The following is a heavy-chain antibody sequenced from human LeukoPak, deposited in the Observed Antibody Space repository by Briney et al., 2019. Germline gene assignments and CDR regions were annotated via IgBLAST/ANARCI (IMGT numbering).Heavy chain of an antibody. CDR2: IKQDGSEK. CDR3: ATTLNIATPGHL. Sequence: PGGSLRLSCAASGFTFSSYWMSWVRQALGKGLEWVANIKQDGSEKYYVDSVKGRFTISRDNAKNSLYLQMNSLRAEDTGVYYCATTLNIATPGHLWGQGALVTVSS. J-gene: IGHJ4*02. CDR1: GFTFSSYW. D-gene: IGHD6-13*01. V-gene: IGHV3-7*01.